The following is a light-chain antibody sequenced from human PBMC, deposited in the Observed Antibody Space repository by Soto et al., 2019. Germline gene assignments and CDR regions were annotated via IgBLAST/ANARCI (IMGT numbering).Light chain of an antibody. V-gene: IGKV3-20*01. CDR1: QSVSSSY. CDR2: GAS. CDR3: QQYNSYSWT. Sequence: EIVLTQSPGTLSLSPGERATLSCRASQSVSSSYLAWYQQNPGQAPRLLIYGASSRATGIPARFSGSGSGTEFTLTISSLQPDDFAIYYCQQYNSYSWTFGQGTKVDIK. J-gene: IGKJ1*01.